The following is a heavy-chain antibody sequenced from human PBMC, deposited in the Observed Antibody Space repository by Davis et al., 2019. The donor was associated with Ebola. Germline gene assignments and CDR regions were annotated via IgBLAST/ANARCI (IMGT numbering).Heavy chain of an antibody. J-gene: IGHJ4*02. CDR1: GFTFTTYS. CDR3: ARGLLWFGELASYYFDY. Sequence: GGSLRLSCVASGFTFTTYSMSWVRQAPGKALEWVSSISSDSDYIYYADSAKGRFTISRDNAKNSLYLQMNSLRAEDTAVYYCARGLLWFGELASYYFDYWGQGTLVTVSS. V-gene: IGHV3-21*01. D-gene: IGHD3-10*01. CDR2: ISSDSDYI.